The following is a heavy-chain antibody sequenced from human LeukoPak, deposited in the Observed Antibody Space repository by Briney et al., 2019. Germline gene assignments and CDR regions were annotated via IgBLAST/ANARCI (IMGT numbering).Heavy chain of an antibody. CDR1: GYFISSGYY. V-gene: IGHV4-38-2*02. Sequence: PSETLSLTCTVSGYFISSGYYWGWVRQPPGKGLEWIASISHSGSSDCNPSLKSRATISVDTSKNQISLNLTSVSAADTAVYYCAGAGYWGQGSLVTVSS. J-gene: IGHJ4*02. CDR2: ISHSGSS. CDR3: AGAGY.